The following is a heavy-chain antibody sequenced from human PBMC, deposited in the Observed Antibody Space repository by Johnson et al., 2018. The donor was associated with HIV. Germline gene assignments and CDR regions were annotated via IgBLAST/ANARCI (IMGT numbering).Heavy chain of an antibody. CDR2: ISYDGSNK. CDR3: AKGECGAGTDAFDI. D-gene: IGHD6-19*01. Sequence: QMLLVESGGGLVQPGRSLKLSCAASGFTFDDYAMHLVRQAPGKGLEWVAVISYDGSNKYYADSVKGRFTISRDNSKNTLYLQMNSLRAEDTAVYYCAKGECGAGTDAFDIWGQGTMVTVSS. CDR1: GFTFDDYA. J-gene: IGHJ3*02. V-gene: IGHV3-30-3*01.